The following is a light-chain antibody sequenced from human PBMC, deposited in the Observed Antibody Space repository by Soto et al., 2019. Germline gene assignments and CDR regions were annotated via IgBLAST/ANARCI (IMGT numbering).Light chain of an antibody. Sequence: QSVLTQPASVSGSPGHSITIFCTGTSSDVGGYNYVSWYQQHPGKAPKLMIYDVSNRPSGVSNRFSGSKSGNTASLTISGLQAEDDADYYCSSYTSSSTIYVFGTGTKVTVL. J-gene: IGLJ1*01. V-gene: IGLV2-14*01. CDR2: DVS. CDR1: SSDVGGYNY. CDR3: SSYTSSSTIYV.